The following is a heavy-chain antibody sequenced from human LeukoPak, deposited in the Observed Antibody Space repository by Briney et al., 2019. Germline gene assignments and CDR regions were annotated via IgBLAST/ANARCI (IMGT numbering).Heavy chain of an antibody. CDR2: IRGGGGNT. D-gene: IGHD3-22*01. CDR3: PNGGNYDSSGYYYY. CDR1: GFTFSSYG. V-gene: IGHV3-23*01. J-gene: IGHJ4*02. Sequence: GGSLRLSCAASGFTFSSYGMSWVRQAPGKGLEWVSAIRGGGGNTYYADSVKGRFTISRDNSKNTLYLQMNSLRAEDTAVYYCPNGGNYDSSGYYYYWGQGTLVTVSS.